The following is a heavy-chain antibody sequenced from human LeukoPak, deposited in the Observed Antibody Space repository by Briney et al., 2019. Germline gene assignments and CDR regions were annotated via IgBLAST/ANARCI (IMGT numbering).Heavy chain of an antibody. CDR2: IYHSGST. Sequence: PSEALSLTCAVSGGSISSGGYSWSWIRQPPGKGLEWIGYIYHSGSTYYNPSLKSRVTISVDRSKNQFSLKLSSVTAADTAVYYCARGVDYGDYEAAFDIWGQGTMVTVSS. J-gene: IGHJ3*02. CDR1: GGSISSGGYS. D-gene: IGHD4-17*01. CDR3: ARGVDYGDYEAAFDI. V-gene: IGHV4-30-2*01.